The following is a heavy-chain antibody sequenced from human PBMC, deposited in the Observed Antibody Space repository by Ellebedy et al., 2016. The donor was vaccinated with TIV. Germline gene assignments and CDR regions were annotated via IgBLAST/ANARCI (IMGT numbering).Heavy chain of an antibody. CDR3: ARPSRDSSDAFDI. D-gene: IGHD3-22*01. CDR1: GGTFSSYA. J-gene: IGHJ3*02. Sequence: AASVKVSCKASGGTFSSYAISWVRQAPGQGLEWMGRIIPILGIANYAQKFQGRVTITADKSTSTAYMELSSLRSEDTAVYYCARPSRDSSDAFDIWGQGTMVTVSS. CDR2: IIPILGIA. V-gene: IGHV1-69*04.